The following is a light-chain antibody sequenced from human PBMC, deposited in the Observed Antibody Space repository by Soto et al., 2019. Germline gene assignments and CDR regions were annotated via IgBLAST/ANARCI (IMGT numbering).Light chain of an antibody. CDR1: QTVSSNY. J-gene: IGKJ1*01. CDR2: GAS. CDR3: QQYVSTPWT. V-gene: IGKV3-20*01. Sequence: EIVLTQSPGTLSSSPGERATLSCRASQTVSSNYLAWYQQKPGQAPRFLIYGASSRATGIPDRFSGSGSGTDFTLTISRLDPEDSAVYHCQQYVSTPWTFGQGTKVDIK.